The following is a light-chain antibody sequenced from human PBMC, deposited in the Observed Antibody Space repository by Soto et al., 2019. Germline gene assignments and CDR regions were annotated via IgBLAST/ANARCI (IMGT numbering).Light chain of an antibody. CDR2: RND. J-gene: IGLJ2*01. Sequence: QSVLTQPPSVSGAPGQRVTISCTGSSSNIGAGYDVHWYRQVPGTAPKLLVYRNDQRPYGVPDRFSGSKSGTSASLAISRLRSEDEAEYFCSTWDDSLSGIIFGGGTKLTVL. CDR1: SSNIGAGYD. CDR3: STWDDSLSGII. V-gene: IGLV1-40*01.